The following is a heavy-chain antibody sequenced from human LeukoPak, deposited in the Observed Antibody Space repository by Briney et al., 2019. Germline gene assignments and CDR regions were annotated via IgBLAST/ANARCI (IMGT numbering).Heavy chain of an antibody. CDR2: ISSSSSFR. Sequence: GGSLRLSCAASGFNFSSYSMNWVRQAPGKGLEWVSSISSSSSFRYYADSVKGRFTISRDNAKNSLYLQMNSLRAEDTAVYYCACERRGYFYWGQGTLVTVSS. V-gene: IGHV3-21*01. D-gene: IGHD3-22*01. J-gene: IGHJ4*02. CDR1: GFNFSSYS. CDR3: ACERRGYFY.